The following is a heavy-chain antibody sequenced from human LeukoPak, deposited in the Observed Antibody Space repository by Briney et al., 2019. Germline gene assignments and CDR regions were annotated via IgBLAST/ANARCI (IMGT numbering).Heavy chain of an antibody. CDR2: VYSGGNT. J-gene: IGHJ4*02. CDR3: ARGGSGNYYSPVYYFDY. V-gene: IGHV3-53*01. CDR1: GFTVSTTY. D-gene: IGHD3-10*01. Sequence: PGGSLRLSCAASGFTVSTTYMSWVRQAPGKGLECVSVVYSGGNTYYADSVKGRFTISRDNSENTLYLQMNNLRAEDTAVYYCARGGSGNYYSPVYYFDYWGQGTLVTVSS.